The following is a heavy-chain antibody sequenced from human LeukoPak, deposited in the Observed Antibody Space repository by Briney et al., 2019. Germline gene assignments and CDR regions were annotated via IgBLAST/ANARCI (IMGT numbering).Heavy chain of an antibody. J-gene: IGHJ4*02. D-gene: IGHD2-8*02. CDR3: ARDTALTITPGGPDY. CDR1: GYIFASYG. V-gene: IGHV1-18*01. Sequence: ASVKVSCKASGYIFASYGISWVRQAPGQGLEWLGWISAYNGDTKYAQHLQGRVTLTTDTSAGTAYMELRSLTADDTALYYCARDTALTITPGGPDYWGRGTLITVSS. CDR2: ISAYNGDT.